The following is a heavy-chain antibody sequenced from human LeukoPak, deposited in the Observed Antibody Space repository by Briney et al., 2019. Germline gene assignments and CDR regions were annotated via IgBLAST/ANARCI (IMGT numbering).Heavy chain of an antibody. Sequence: RGASVKVSCKASGYTFTSYYMHWVRQAPGQGLEWMGIINPSGGSTSYAHKFQGRVTITADESTSTVYMELSSLRSDDTAIYYCAFEGYNYGYNWGQGTLVTVSS. D-gene: IGHD5-18*01. J-gene: IGHJ4*02. V-gene: IGHV1-46*01. CDR3: AFEGYNYGYN. CDR1: GYTFTSYY. CDR2: INPSGGST.